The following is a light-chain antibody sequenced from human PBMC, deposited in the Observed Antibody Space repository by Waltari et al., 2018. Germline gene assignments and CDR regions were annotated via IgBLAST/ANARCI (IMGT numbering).Light chain of an antibody. CDR2: DAS. Sequence: EIVLTQSPATLSLSPGESATLSCRASQSISTYLAWYQQKPGQPPRLLIYDASNRATGIPARFSGRGSGTDFTLTISSLEPEDFAIYYCQQRTDWLSFGGGTKVEIK. J-gene: IGKJ4*01. V-gene: IGKV3-11*01. CDR1: QSISTY. CDR3: QQRTDWLS.